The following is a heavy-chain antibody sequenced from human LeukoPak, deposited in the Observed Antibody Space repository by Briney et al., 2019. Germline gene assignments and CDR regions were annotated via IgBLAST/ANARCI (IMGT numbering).Heavy chain of an antibody. Sequence: GESLKSSCKGSGYSFTSYWITWVRQMPGKGLEWMGRIDPSDSYTNYSPSFQGHVTISADKSNSTAYLQWSSLKASDTAMYYCARGLYTSSAYYFDYWGQGTLVTVSS. V-gene: IGHV5-10-1*01. CDR1: GYSFTSYW. D-gene: IGHD6-13*01. J-gene: IGHJ4*02. CDR3: ARGLYTSSAYYFDY. CDR2: IDPSDSYT.